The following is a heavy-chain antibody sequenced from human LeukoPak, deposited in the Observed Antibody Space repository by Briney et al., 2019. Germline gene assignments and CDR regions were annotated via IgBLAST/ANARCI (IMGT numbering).Heavy chain of an antibody. CDR3: ARVLDYYDSSGYLY. CDR2: ISSSSSYI. V-gene: IGHV3-21*01. D-gene: IGHD3-22*01. J-gene: IGHJ4*02. Sequence: GGSLRLSCEASGFIFSNYSMNWVRQAPGKGLEWVSSISSSSSYIYYADSVKGRFTISRDNAKNSLYLQMNSLRAEDTAVYYCARVLDYYDSSGYLYWGQGTLVTVSS. CDR1: GFIFSNYS.